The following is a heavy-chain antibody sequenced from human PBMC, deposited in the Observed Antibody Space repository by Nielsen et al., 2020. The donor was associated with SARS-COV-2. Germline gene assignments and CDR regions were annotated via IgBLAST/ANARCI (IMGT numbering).Heavy chain of an antibody. V-gene: IGHV3-74*01. D-gene: IGHD2-15*01. CDR2: INSDGSST. Sequence: GGSLRLSCAASGFTFSSYWMHWVRQAPGKGLVWVSRINSDGSSTSYADSVKGRFTISRDNAKNTLYLQMNSLKTEDTAVYYCAKDQADSFYYYYGMDVWGQGTTVTVSS. J-gene: IGHJ6*02. CDR1: GFTFSSYW. CDR3: AKDQADSFYYYYGMDV.